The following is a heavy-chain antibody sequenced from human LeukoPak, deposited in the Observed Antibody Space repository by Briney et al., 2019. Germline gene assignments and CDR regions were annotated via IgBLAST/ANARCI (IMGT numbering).Heavy chain of an antibody. J-gene: IGHJ4*01. D-gene: IGHD4/OR15-4a*01. V-gene: IGHV3-20*04. CDR3: ARGCRGG. Sequence: RGESVKLPCASSGLNFQVYGLIWARQGLGKWLEWVARIYWSGDSTGYADSVKGRFTISRDNAKNSLYLQMNSLRAEDTALYYCARGCRGGWGEGTSVTVSS. CDR1: GLNFQVYG. CDR2: IYWSGDST.